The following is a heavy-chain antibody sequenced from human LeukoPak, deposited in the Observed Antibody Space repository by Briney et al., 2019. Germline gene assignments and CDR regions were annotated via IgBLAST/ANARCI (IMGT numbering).Heavy chain of an antibody. CDR2: ISGSGGST. Sequence: GGSLRLSCAASGFTFSSYSMNWVRQAPGKGLEWVSAISGSGGSTYYADSVKGRFTISRDNSKNTLYLQMNSLRAEDTAVYYCAKSRSYYYDSSGYYSRYYFDYWGQGTLVTVSS. J-gene: IGHJ4*02. D-gene: IGHD3-22*01. CDR1: GFTFSSYS. CDR3: AKSRSYYYDSSGYYSRYYFDY. V-gene: IGHV3-23*01.